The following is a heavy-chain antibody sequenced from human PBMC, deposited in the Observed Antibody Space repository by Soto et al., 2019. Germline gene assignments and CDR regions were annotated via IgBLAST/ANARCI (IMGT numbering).Heavy chain of an antibody. CDR1: GFTVSSNY. V-gene: IGHV3-33*08. J-gene: IGHJ6*02. D-gene: IGHD3-22*01. CDR3: AREPYYYDSSGERDGMDV. CDR2: IWYDGSNK. Sequence: VQLVESGGGLIQPGGSQRLSCAASGFTVSSNYMSWVRQAPGKGLEWVAVIWYDGSNKYYADSVKGRFTISRDNSKNTLYLQMNSLRAEDTAVYYCAREPYYYDSSGERDGMDVWGQGTTVTVSS.